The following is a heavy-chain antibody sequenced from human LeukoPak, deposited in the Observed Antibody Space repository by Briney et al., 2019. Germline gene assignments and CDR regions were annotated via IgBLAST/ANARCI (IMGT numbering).Heavy chain of an antibody. CDR2: ISTSSSYI. Sequence: GGPLRLSCAASGFTFSNYNMNWVRQAPGKGLKWVSSISTSSSYIYYADSAKGRFTISRDNAKKSLYLQMNSLRAEDTAVYYYARCWGSGICLFDAFDIWGQGTMVTVSS. CDR3: ARCWGSGICLFDAFDI. CDR1: GFTFSNYN. J-gene: IGHJ3*02. D-gene: IGHD1-26*01. V-gene: IGHV3-21*01.